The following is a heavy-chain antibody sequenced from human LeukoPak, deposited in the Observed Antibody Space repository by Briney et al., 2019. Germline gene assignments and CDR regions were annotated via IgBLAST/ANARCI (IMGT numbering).Heavy chain of an antibody. J-gene: IGHJ5*02. D-gene: IGHD3-22*01. V-gene: IGHV3-33*08. CDR1: GFTFSSYG. Sequence: GGSLRLSCAASGFTFSSYGMHWVRQAPGKGLEWVAVIWYDGSNKYYADSVKGRFTISRDNSKNTLYLQMNSLRAEDTAVYYCARDHYYYYYDSSGYLNNWFDPWGQGTLVTVSS. CDR2: IWYDGSNK. CDR3: ARDHYYYYYDSSGYLNNWFDP.